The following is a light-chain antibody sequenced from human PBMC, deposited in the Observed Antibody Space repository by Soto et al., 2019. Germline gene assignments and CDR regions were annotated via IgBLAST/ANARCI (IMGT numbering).Light chain of an antibody. V-gene: IGKV3-20*01. Sequence: IGLTQSPDTLSLSPVYRSTLSCRASQSVSNNYLAWYQQKPGQAPRLLIYGASNRATGIPDRFSGSGSGTDFTLTISRLEPEDFAVYYCQQYGSSGTFGQGTKVDI. J-gene: IGKJ1*01. CDR3: QQYGSSGT. CDR2: GAS. CDR1: QSVSNNY.